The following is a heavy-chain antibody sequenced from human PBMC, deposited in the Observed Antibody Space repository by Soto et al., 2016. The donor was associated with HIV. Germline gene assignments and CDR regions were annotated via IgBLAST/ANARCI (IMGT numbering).Heavy chain of an antibody. CDR2: INHSGST. D-gene: IGHD6-19*01. V-gene: IGHV4-34*01. CDR3: ARNGVTVTGTSLSYYFDY. J-gene: IGHJ4*02. Sequence: QVWLEQWGAGLLKSSETLSLTCAVYGGSFSTYYWSWIRQPPGKGLEWIGEINHSGSTNYNPSLKSRVAISIDRSKNQFSLKLNSVTAADTAEYYCARNGVTVTGTSLSYYFDYWGQGTLVHRLL. CDR1: GGSFSTYY.